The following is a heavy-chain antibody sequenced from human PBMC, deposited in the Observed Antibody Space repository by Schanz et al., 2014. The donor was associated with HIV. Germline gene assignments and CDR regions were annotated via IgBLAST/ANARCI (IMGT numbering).Heavy chain of an antibody. D-gene: IGHD4-17*01. Sequence: VQLLEFGGGLVRPGESLRLSCLASGFTFNNYAMSWVRQAPGKGLEWVAILWFDGSIDYYVDSVKGRFTISRDNSKNTLFLQMNSLSPEDTGIYYCARDNRGDYYLDSWGQGTLVTVSS. CDR1: GFTFNNYA. J-gene: IGHJ1*01. CDR2: LWFDGSID. V-gene: IGHV3-33*08. CDR3: ARDNRGDYYLDS.